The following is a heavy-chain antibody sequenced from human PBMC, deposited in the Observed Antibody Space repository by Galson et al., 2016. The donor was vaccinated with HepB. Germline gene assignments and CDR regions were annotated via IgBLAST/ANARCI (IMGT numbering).Heavy chain of an antibody. J-gene: IGHJ4*02. Sequence: SLRLSCAVSGFNFRIHWMSWVRQAPGKGLEWVANIKPDGNEIYYLASVKGRFTISRDNANNSLFLHMDSLRAEDTAVYYCVRVLWLPQNQYFDFWGQGKLVTVSS. CDR2: IKPDGNEI. CDR3: VRVLWLPQNQYFDF. D-gene: IGHD3-10*01. CDR1: GFNFRIHW. V-gene: IGHV3-7*01.